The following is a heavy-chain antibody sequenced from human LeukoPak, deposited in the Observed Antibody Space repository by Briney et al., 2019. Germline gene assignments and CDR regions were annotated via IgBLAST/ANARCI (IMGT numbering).Heavy chain of an antibody. V-gene: IGHV4-61*01. CDR2: IHDRGSD. CDR1: GASITTTNFW. D-gene: IGHD6-6*01. CDR3: ARYGLVEFRNAFQY. J-gene: IGHJ1*01. Sequence: PSESLSLTCSVSGASITTTNFWWTWIRQSPGRGLEWIGYIHDRGSDKYNPALESRATLSVDTSKNQFSLKLNSVTAADTAVYYCARYGLVEFRNAFQYWGQGFLVSVSS.